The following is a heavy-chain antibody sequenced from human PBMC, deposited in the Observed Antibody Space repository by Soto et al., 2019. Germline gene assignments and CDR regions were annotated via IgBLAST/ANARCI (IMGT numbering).Heavy chain of an antibody. D-gene: IGHD3-16*01. CDR3: AREGGDGVDY. Sequence: PSETLSLTCAVSGYSISSGYYWGWIRQPPGKGLEWIGSIYHSGSTYYNPSLKSRVTISVDTSKNQFSLKLSSVTAADTAVYYCAREGGDGVDYWGQGSLVTVSS. CDR1: GYSISSGYY. V-gene: IGHV4-38-2*02. CDR2: IYHSGST. J-gene: IGHJ4*02.